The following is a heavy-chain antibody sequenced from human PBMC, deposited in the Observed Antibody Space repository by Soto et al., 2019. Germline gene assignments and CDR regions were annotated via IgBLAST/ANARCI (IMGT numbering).Heavy chain of an antibody. CDR1: GGSIRTGGYS. V-gene: IGHV4-30-2*01. Sequence: QLQLQESGSGLVKPSQTLSLTCTVSGGSIRTGGYSWSWIRQPPGKGLEWIGNTYHSGIPYYNPSPKSRVTISVDGSKNQFSLKVSSVTAADTAVYYCAREDYGDYGGYFDYWGQGSLVTVSS. J-gene: IGHJ4*02. D-gene: IGHD4-17*01. CDR3: AREDYGDYGGYFDY. CDR2: TYHSGIP.